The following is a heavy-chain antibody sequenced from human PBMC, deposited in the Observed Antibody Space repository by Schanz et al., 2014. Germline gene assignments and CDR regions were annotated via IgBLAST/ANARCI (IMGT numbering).Heavy chain of an antibody. CDR1: GGTFSSST. D-gene: IGHD3-9*01. J-gene: IGHJ3*01. CDR3: ARETTISTGGAFDV. Sequence: QVQLVQSGAEVKKPGSSVKVSCKASGGTFSSSTLTWVRQAPGQGPEWMGWISAFDDKTDYAQNFQGRLIRTTDTSTTTVYMELRCLRSDDTAVYYCARETTISTGGAFDVWGQGTMVTVSS. CDR2: ISAFDDKT. V-gene: IGHV1-69*08.